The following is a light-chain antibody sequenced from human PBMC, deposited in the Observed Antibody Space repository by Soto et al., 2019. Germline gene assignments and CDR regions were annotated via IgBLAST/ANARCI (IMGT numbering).Light chain of an antibody. J-gene: IGKJ1*01. CDR1: QSISPY. CDR2: MAS. Sequence: IQMTQSPSTLSASAGDRVTITCRASQSISPYLAWYQQKPGKAPKLLIYMASSLQSGVPSRFSGSGSGTEFTLTISSLQPDDFATYYCQQSNSYPWTFGQGTQVDIQ. V-gene: IGKV1-5*03. CDR3: QQSNSYPWT.